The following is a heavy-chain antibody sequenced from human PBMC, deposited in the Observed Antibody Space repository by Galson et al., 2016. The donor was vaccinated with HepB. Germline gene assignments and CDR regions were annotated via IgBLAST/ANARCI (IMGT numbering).Heavy chain of an antibody. J-gene: IGHJ3*02. CDR1: GFRFSEHD. D-gene: IGHD2/OR15-2a*01. V-gene: IGHV3-72*01. CDR3: ARPSGKYSGGFDI. Sequence: SLRLSCAASGFRFSEHDMDWVRQAPGKGLEWVGRTRNKVNSYTPEYAASVKGTFTISRADSKHSLYLQMNSLKTEDTALYYCARPSGKYSGGFDIWGQGTMVTVSS. CDR2: TRNKVNSYTP.